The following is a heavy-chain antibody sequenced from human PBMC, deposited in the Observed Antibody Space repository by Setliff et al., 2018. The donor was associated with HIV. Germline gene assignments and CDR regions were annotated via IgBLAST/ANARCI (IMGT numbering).Heavy chain of an antibody. CDR1: GGSMSSGSYS. D-gene: IGHD3-3*01. Sequence: TSETLSLTCTVSGGSMSSGSYSWTWRRQPAGKEPELIGHVYVGGSVIYNPSLASRVTISMVPSKNQFSLELSSVTAADTAKYYCARAKTIGVSAVFFDPWGQGRPVTVSS. CDR2: VYVGGSV. V-gene: IGHV4-61*09. J-gene: IGHJ5*02. CDR3: ARAKTIGVSAVFFDP.